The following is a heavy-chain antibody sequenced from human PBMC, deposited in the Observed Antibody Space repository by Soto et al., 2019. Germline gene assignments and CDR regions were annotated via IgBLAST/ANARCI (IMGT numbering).Heavy chain of an antibody. J-gene: IGHJ4*02. D-gene: IGHD5-18*01. CDR3: AREYTYGSNFFDC. V-gene: IGHV4-31*03. CDR1: GGSISSAAYY. Sequence: QVQLQESGPGLVKPSQTLSLSCTVSGGSISSAAYYWSWIRQHPGKGLQWIGYISHIGSTYYTPSLTSRVIISADTSKNQFSLNLTSVTAADTAVYYCAREYTYGSNFFDCWGQGALVTVSS. CDR2: ISHIGST.